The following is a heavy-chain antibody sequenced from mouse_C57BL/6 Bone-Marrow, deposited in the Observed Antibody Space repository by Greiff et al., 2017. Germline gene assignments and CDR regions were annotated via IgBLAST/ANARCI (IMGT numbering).Heavy chain of an antibody. Sequence: VQLQQPGAELVKPGASVKLSCKASGYTFTSYWMQWVKQRPGQGLEWIGEIDPSDSYTNYNQKFNGKATLTVDTSSSTAYMQLSSLTSEDSAVYYCARGTTAMDYWGQGTSVTVSS. CDR2: IDPSDSYT. CDR1: GYTFTSYW. V-gene: IGHV1-50*01. J-gene: IGHJ4*01. D-gene: IGHD1-2*01. CDR3: ARGTTAMDY.